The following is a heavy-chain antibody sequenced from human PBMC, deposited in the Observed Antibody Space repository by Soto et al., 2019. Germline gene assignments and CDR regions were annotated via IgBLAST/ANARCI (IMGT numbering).Heavy chain of an antibody. J-gene: IGHJ4*02. CDR1: GGSFSGYY. V-gene: IGHV4-34*01. CDR2: INHSGST. Sequence: QVQLQQWGAGLLKPSETLSLTCAVYGGSFSGYYWSWIRQPPGKGLEWIGEINHSGSTNYNPSLKSRVTIXVXTXXTQCSLKLSSVTAADTAVYYCARGVATVVTSYFDYWGQGTLVTVSS. CDR3: ARGVATVVTSYFDY. D-gene: IGHD5-12*01.